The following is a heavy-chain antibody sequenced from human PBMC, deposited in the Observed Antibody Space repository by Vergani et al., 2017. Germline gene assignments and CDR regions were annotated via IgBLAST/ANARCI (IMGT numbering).Heavy chain of an antibody. V-gene: IGHV4-39*01. Sequence: QLQLQESGPGLVKPSETLSLTCTVSGGSIGSSTYYWGWIRQPPGKGLEWIGIIHYSGNTYCNPSLKSQVTISVDTSKNQFSLKMSSVTAADTAVYYCARSQGRGCIGSICLNWFDPWGQGTLVTVSS. J-gene: IGHJ5*02. CDR1: GGSIGSSTYY. CDR2: IHYSGNT. D-gene: IGHD2-15*01. CDR3: ARSQGRGCIGSICLNWFDP.